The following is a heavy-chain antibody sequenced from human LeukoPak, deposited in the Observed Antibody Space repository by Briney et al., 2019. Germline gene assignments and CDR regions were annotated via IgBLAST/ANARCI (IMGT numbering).Heavy chain of an antibody. CDR3: ARDQGGYSYGVGGIDY. Sequence: GRSLRLSCAASGFIFSSYAMHWVRQAPGKWLEWVAVISYDGSNKYYADSVKGRFTTSRDNSKNTLYLQMNSLRAEDTAVYYCARDQGGYSYGVGGIDYWGQGTLVTVSS. CDR1: GFIFSSYA. J-gene: IGHJ4*02. V-gene: IGHV3-30-3*01. D-gene: IGHD5-18*01. CDR2: ISYDGSNK.